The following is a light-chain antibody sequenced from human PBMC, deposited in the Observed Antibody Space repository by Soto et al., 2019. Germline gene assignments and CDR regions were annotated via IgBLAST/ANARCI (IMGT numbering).Light chain of an antibody. V-gene: IGLV2-23*02. Sequence: QSVRTQPASVSGSPGQSITISCTGTSSDVGLYNLVSWYQQLPGKAPKLIIYEVNERPSGTSDRFSGSKSGNTASLTISGLQDEDEADYYCCSYVGSSIFMFGGGTKVTVL. CDR3: CSYVGSSIFM. J-gene: IGLJ3*02. CDR1: SSDVGLYNL. CDR2: EVN.